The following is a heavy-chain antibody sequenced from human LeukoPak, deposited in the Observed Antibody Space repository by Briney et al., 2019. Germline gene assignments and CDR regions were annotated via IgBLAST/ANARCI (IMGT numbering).Heavy chain of an antibody. J-gene: IGHJ4*02. Sequence: GASVKVSCKASGGTFSGYAISWVRQAPGQGLEWMGWIGTYNGNTGYAQKFQGRVTMTRNTSISTAYMELSSLRSEDTAVYYCARQRRGCSGGSCPTAYWGQGTLVTVSS. D-gene: IGHD2-15*01. CDR2: IGTYNGNT. CDR1: GGTFSGYA. CDR3: ARQRRGCSGGSCPTAY. V-gene: IGHV1-8*02.